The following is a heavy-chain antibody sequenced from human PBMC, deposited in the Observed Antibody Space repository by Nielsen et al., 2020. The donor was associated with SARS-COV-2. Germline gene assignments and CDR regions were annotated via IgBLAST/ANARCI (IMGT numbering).Heavy chain of an antibody. V-gene: IGHV3-7*01. CDR2: IKQDGSEK. D-gene: IGHD3-3*01. CDR1: GFTFSSYW. J-gene: IGHJ2*01. Sequence: GESLKISCAASGFTFSSYWMSWVRQAPGKGLEWVANIKQDGSEKYYVDSVKGRFTISRDNAKNSLYLQMNSLRAEDTAVYYCARDDFWSGYWYFDLWGRGTLVTVSS. CDR3: ARDDFWSGYWYFDL.